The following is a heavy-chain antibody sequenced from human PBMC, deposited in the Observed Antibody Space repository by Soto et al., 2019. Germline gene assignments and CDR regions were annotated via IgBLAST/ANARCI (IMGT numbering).Heavy chain of an antibody. V-gene: IGHV6-1*01. CDR1: GDSVSSNSAA. CDR3: ARDLHDIAEAGFDY. CDR2: TYYRSKWYN. D-gene: IGHD6-19*01. J-gene: IGHJ4*02. Sequence: PSQTLSLTCAISGDSVSSNSAAWNWIRQSPSRGLEWLVRTYYRSKWYNDYAVSVKSRITINPDKSKNHDSQQRNSLTPEDTSVYYCARDLHDIAEAGFDYWGQGTLVTVSS.